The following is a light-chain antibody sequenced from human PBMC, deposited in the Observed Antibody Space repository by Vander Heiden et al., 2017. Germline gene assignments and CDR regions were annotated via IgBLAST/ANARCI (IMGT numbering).Light chain of an antibody. J-gene: IGLJ3*02. CDR2: DVS. V-gene: IGLV2-11*01. Sequence: VAISCTRTSSDVGGYHSVSWYQQRPGQAPILLLYDVSERPSGVPARFSGSKSDNTASLTISGLQAEDEADYYCWSYTSSYSGVFGGGTKLTVL. CDR1: SSDVGGYHS. CDR3: WSYTSSYSGV.